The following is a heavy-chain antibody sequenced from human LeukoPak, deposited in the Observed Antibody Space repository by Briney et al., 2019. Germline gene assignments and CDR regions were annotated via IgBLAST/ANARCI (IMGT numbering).Heavy chain of an antibody. CDR3: ATDRGWRTSGYYLYYFEY. D-gene: IGHD3-3*01. CDR1: GFTFSSYW. V-gene: IGHV3-7*01. Sequence: QPGGSLRLSCAASGFTFSSYWMSWVRQAPGKGLEWVANIKQDGSEEYYVDSVKGRFTISRDNAKNSLYLQMNSLRAEDTAVYYCATDRGWRTSGYYLYYFEYWGQGTLVTFSS. J-gene: IGHJ4*02. CDR2: IKQDGSEE.